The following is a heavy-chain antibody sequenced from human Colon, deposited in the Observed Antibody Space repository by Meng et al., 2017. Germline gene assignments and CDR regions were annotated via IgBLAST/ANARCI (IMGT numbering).Heavy chain of an antibody. CDR1: GDSISSGSY. D-gene: IGHD5-12*01. CDR2: VHHRGIT. V-gene: IGHV4-38-2*01. CDR3: ASQWLIRRVDY. J-gene: IGHJ4*02. Sequence: SETLSLTCAVSGDSISSGSYWGWIRQSPEKLLEWIGSVHHRGITFYTPSLKSRVTISLDTSKNRFPLTLTSVTAADTAVYYWASQWLIRRVDYWGQGTLVTVSS.